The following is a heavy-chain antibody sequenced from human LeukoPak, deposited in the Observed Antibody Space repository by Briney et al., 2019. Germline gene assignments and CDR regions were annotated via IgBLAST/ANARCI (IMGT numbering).Heavy chain of an antibody. CDR2: IYHTGST. Sequence: SETLSLTCTVSGYSISSGYYWGWIRQSPGKGLGWTGSIYHTGSTYYNPSLKSRLTISMDTSKNQVSLKLTSMTAADTAVYYCGMFAVIVGGALDIWGQGTVVTVSS. D-gene: IGHD1-26*01. CDR1: GYSISSGYY. J-gene: IGHJ3*02. V-gene: IGHV4-38-2*02. CDR3: GMFAVIVGGALDI.